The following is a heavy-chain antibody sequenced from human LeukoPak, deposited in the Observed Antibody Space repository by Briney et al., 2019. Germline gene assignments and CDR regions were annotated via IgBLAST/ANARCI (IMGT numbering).Heavy chain of an antibody. D-gene: IGHD3-22*01. Sequence: SVKVSCKASGGIFSSYAMSWVQQAPGQGLEWMERIMPILGIVSYAQKFQGRVTITADKSTSTAYMELSSLTSEDTAMYYCARDYYDSSAYPWDAFDVWGQGTMVTVSS. V-gene: IGHV1-69*04. CDR1: GGIFSSYA. CDR2: IMPILGIV. J-gene: IGHJ3*01. CDR3: ARDYYDSSAYPWDAFDV.